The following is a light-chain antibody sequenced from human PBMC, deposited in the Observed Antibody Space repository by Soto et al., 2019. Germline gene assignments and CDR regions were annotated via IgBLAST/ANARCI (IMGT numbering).Light chain of an antibody. V-gene: IGKV3-15*01. Sequence: ENVLTQSPATLSSFPGDRVTLSCRASQSVSSNLAWYQQKPGQAPRLLIYGASTRATGIPARFSGSGSGTEFTLTISSLQSEDVAVYYCQQYNNWPQTFGQGSMLDVK. CDR2: GAS. CDR3: QQYNNWPQT. CDR1: QSVSSN. J-gene: IGKJ1*01.